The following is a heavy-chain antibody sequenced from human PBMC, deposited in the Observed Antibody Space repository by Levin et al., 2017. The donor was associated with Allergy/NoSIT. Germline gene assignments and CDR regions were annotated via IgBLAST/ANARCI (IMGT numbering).Heavy chain of an antibody. J-gene: IGHJ4*02. CDR2: NFWDDEK. V-gene: IGHV2-5*02. D-gene: IGHD3-16*01. CDR1: GFSLTTRGEA. CDR3: AHRRGGYFDY. Sequence: SGPTLVKPTQTLTLTCTFSGFSLTTRGEAVGWIRQPPGKALEWLAVNFWDDEKHHRPFLKSSLTITKDTSKNLVFLTMTNMDPVDTATYYCAHRRGGYFDYWGQGTLVTVSS.